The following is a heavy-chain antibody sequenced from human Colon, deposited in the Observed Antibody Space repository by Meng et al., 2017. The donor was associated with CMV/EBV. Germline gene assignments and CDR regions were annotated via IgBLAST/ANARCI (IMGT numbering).Heavy chain of an antibody. Sequence: GESLRLSCAASGFSITSYEMNWVRQAPGKGLEWVSYMSFGGTTIYYADSVKGRFPISRDNDKNSLYLQMNSLRVEDTAVYYCASNPSFAYYFDHWGQGTLVTV. CDR1: GFSITSYE. CDR3: ASNPSFAYYFDH. CDR2: MSFGGTTI. V-gene: IGHV3-48*03. J-gene: IGHJ4*02.